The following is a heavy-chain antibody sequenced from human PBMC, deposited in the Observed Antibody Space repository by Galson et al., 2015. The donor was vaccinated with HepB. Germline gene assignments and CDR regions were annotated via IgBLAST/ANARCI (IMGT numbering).Heavy chain of an antibody. CDR1: GFTVSSNY. CDR2: IYSGGST. D-gene: IGHD3-22*01. J-gene: IGHJ4*02. V-gene: IGHV3-66*01. CDR3: ARGPNYYDSSGYQSDY. Sequence: SLRLSCAASGFTVSSNYMSWVRQAPGKGLEWVSVIYSGGSTYYADSVKGRFTISRDNSKNTLYLQMNSLRAEDTAVYYCARGPNYYDSSGYQSDYWGQGTLVTVSS.